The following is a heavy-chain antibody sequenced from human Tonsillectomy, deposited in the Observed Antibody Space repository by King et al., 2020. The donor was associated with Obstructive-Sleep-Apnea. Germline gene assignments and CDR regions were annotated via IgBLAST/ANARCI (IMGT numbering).Heavy chain of an antibody. D-gene: IGHD2-21*02. J-gene: IGHJ4*02. CDR3: ARGPRLLDS. V-gene: IGHV7-4-1*02. CDR2: INTNTGIP. CDR1: GYTFTAYA. Sequence: VQLVESGSELKKPGASVEISCKASGYTFTAYAMNWVRQAPGQGLQWVGWINTNTGIPTYAQGFTGRFVFSLATSVSTAYLQISSLKPDDTADYYCARGPRLLDSWGQGTLVTVSS.